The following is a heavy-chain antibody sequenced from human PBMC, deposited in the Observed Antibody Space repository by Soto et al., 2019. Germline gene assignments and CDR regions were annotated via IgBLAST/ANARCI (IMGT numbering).Heavy chain of an antibody. V-gene: IGHV3-23*01. J-gene: IGHJ4*02. D-gene: IGHD1-26*01. CDR1: GFTFSSYA. CDR3: AKGASPLSEPGGSYYYFDY. Sequence: GGSLRLSCAASGFTFSSYAMSWVRQAPGKGLEWVSAISGSGGSTYYADSVKGRFTISRDNSKNTLYLQMNSLRAEDTAVYYCAKGASPLSEPGGSYYYFDYWGQGTLVTVSS. CDR2: ISGSGGST.